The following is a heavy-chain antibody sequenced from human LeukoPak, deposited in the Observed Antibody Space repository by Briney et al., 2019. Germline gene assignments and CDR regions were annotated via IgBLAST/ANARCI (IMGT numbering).Heavy chain of an antibody. D-gene: IGHD3-16*01. CDR2: VRADNSKT. Sequence: ASVKVSCKASGYTFSNYGISWVRQAPGQGLEWMGWVRADNSKTYFAQKFQGRVTMTTDTSTSTAYMELRSLRSDDPAVYYCARFPLGRGISSKPSVFDIWGKGTRVTV. V-gene: IGHV1-18*01. CDR1: GYTFSNYG. CDR3: ARFPLGRGISSKPSVFDI. J-gene: IGHJ3*02.